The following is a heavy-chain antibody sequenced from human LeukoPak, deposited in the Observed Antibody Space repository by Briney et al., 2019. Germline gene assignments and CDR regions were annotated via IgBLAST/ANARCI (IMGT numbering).Heavy chain of an antibody. CDR1: GFTFSSYS. V-gene: IGHV3-48*01. CDR3: ATPFDY. J-gene: IGHJ4*02. Sequence: PGGSLRLSCAASGFTFSSYSMNWVRQAPGKGLEWVSYISGSSSTIYYADSVKGRFTISRDNAKNSLYLQMNSLRAEDTAVYYCATPFDYWGQGTLATVSS. CDR2: ISGSSSTI.